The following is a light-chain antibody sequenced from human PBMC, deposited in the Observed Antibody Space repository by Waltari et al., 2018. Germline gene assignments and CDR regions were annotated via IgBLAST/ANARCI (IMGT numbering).Light chain of an antibody. CDR3: QQYYDTPYT. Sequence: DIVMTQSPDSLVVSLGERATINCKSSRNLLYSPNNKDFLAWYQQKPGQPTKLLIYWAYTRESGVPDRFTGSGSGTDFSLTISSLQAEDVAVYYCQQYYDTPYTFGQGTKLEIK. CDR2: WAY. J-gene: IGKJ2*01. V-gene: IGKV4-1*01. CDR1: RNLLYSPNNKDF.